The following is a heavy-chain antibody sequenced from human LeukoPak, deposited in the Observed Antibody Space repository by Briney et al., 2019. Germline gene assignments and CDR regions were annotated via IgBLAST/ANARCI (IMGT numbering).Heavy chain of an antibody. D-gene: IGHD7-27*01. CDR1: GGSISSSSYY. CDR2: IYYSGST. V-gene: IGHV4-39*01. CDR3: ASANRGSSEYYFDY. J-gene: IGHJ4*02. Sequence: SETLSLTCTVSGGSISSSSYYWGWIRQPPGKGLEWIGSIYYSGSTYYNPSLKSRVTISVDTSKNQFSLKLSSVTAADTAVYYCASANRGSSEYYFDYWGQGTLVTVSS.